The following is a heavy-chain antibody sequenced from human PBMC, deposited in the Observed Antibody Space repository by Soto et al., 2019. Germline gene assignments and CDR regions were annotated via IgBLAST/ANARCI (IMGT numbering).Heavy chain of an antibody. CDR2: IRGDGVTT. D-gene: IGHD2-15*01. CDR1: GFTFSTYA. Sequence: PGGSLRLSCAASGFTFSTYAMTWVRQAPGKGLEWVSAIRGDGVTTYYADSVKGRFTISRDNSKNTLYLQMNNLRAEDTAVYYCSKGTPTRAATYPPFDYWGQGTLVTVSS. J-gene: IGHJ4*02. CDR3: SKGTPTRAATYPPFDY. V-gene: IGHV3-23*01.